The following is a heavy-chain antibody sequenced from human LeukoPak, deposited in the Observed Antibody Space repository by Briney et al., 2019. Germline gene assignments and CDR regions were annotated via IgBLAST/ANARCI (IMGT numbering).Heavy chain of an antibody. CDR3: ARDLDYDFWSGYYPPGDTEEVRY. CDR1: GFTFSSYS. Sequence: PGGSLRLSCAASGFTFSSYSMNWVRQAPGKGLEWVSYISSSSSTIYYADSVKGRFTISRDNSKNTLYLQMNSLRAEDTAVYYCARDLDYDFWSGYYPPGDTEEVRYWGQGTLVTVSS. V-gene: IGHV3-48*01. D-gene: IGHD3-3*01. J-gene: IGHJ4*02. CDR2: ISSSSSTI.